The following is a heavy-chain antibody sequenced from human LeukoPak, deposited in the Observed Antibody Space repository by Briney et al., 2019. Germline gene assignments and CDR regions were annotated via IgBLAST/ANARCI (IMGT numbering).Heavy chain of an antibody. CDR2: INHSGST. CDR1: GGSFSGYY. Sequence: SETLSLTXAVYGGSFSGYYWSWIRQPPGKGLEWIGEINHSGSTNYNPSLKSRVTISVDTSKNQFSLKLSSVTAADTAVYYCARTLRITISRSYMDVWGKGTTVTVSS. V-gene: IGHV4-34*01. D-gene: IGHD3-3*01. J-gene: IGHJ6*03. CDR3: ARTLRITISRSYMDV.